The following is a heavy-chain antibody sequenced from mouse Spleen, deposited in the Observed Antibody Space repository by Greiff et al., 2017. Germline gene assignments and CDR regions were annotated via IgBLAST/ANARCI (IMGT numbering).Heavy chain of an antibody. CDR2: IHPNSGST. Sequence: QVQLQQSGAELVKPGASVKLSCKASGYTFTSYWMHWVKQRPGQGLEWIGMIHPNSGSTNYNEKFKSKATLTVDKSSSTAYIQLSSLTSEDSAVYYCAREGKLLYPAWFAYWGQGTLVTVSA. J-gene: IGHJ3*01. D-gene: IGHD2-12*01. CDR3: AREGKLLYPAWFAY. CDR1: GYTFTSYW. V-gene: IGHV1-64*01.